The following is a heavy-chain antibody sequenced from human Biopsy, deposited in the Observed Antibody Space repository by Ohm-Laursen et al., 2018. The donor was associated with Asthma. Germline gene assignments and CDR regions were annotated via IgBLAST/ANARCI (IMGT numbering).Heavy chain of an antibody. V-gene: IGHV1-69*13. Sequence: SVKVSCNASGGTFSSYAISWVRQAPGQGLEWMGGIIPIFGTANYAQKFQGRVTITADESTSTVYTELSSLRSEDTAVYYCARAGALIVGATMGYWGQGTLVTVSS. CDR1: GGTFSSYA. J-gene: IGHJ4*02. D-gene: IGHD1-26*01. CDR2: IIPIFGTA. CDR3: ARAGALIVGATMGY.